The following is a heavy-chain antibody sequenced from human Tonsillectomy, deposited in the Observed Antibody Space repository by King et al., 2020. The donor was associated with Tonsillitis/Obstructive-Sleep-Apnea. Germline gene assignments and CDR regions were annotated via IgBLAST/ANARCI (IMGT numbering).Heavy chain of an antibody. D-gene: IGHD5-18*01. V-gene: IGHV3-48*03. CDR2: ISSSGSTI. CDR3: ARDALVDTAMVKYYYYYMDV. Sequence: VQLVKSGGGLVQPGGSLRLSCAASGFTFSSYEMNWVRQAPGKGLEWVSYISSSGSTIYYADSVKGRFTISRDNAKNSLYLQMNSLRAEDTAVYYCARDALVDTAMVKYYYYYMDVWGKGTTVTVSS. J-gene: IGHJ6*03. CDR1: GFTFSSYE.